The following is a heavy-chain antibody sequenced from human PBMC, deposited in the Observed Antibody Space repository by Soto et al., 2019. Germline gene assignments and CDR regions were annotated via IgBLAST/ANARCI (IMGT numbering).Heavy chain of an antibody. D-gene: IGHD3-3*01. CDR1: GFTFSSYA. Sequence: GGSLRLSCAASGFTFSSYAMHWVRQAPGKGLEWVAVISYDGSNKYYADSVKGRFTISRDNSKNTLYLQMNSLRAEDTAVYYCARGRPALLRFLEWLPLSYYGMDVWGQGTTVTVSS. J-gene: IGHJ6*02. CDR2: ISYDGSNK. V-gene: IGHV3-30-3*01. CDR3: ARGRPALLRFLEWLPLSYYGMDV.